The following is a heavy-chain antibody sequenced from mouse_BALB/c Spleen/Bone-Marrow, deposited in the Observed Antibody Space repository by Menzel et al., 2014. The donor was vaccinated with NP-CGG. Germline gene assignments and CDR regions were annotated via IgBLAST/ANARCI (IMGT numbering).Heavy chain of an antibody. D-gene: IGHD2-1*01. J-gene: IGHJ3*01. CDR2: VYPGDGDT. V-gene: IGHV1-80*01. Sequence: VKVVESGAELVRPGSSVKISCKASGYAFSDYWMNWVKQRPGQGLEWIGQVYPGDGDTNYIGKFKGKATLTADKSSSTAYMQLISLTSEDSAVYFCARETYGNAWFADWGQGTLVTVSA. CDR3: ARETYGNAWFAD. CDR1: GYAFSDYW.